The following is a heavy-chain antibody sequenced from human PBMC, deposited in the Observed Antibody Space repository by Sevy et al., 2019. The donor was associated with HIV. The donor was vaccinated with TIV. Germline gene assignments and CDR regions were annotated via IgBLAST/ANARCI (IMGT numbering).Heavy chain of an antibody. D-gene: IGHD2-15*01. J-gene: IGHJ4*02. CDR2: ISGSGGST. Sequence: GGYLRLSCAASGFTFSSYAMSWVRQAPGKGLEWVSAISGSGGSTYYADSVKGRFTISRDNSKNTLYLQMNSLRAEDTAVYHCAKDSREGVASGRRGLILYYWGQGTLVTVSS. CDR3: AKDSREGVASGRRGLILYY. CDR1: GFTFSSYA. V-gene: IGHV3-23*01.